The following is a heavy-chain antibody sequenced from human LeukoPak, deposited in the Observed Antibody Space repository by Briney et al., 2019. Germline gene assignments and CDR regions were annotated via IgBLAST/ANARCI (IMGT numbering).Heavy chain of an antibody. Sequence: ASAKVSCKASGGTFSSYAISWVRQAPGQGLEWMGRIIPILGIANYAQKFQGRVTITADKSTSTAYMELSSLRSEDTAVYYCARDSCSSTSCHDYWGQGTLVTVSS. CDR1: GGTFSSYA. D-gene: IGHD2-2*01. V-gene: IGHV1-69*04. CDR3: ARDSCSSTSCHDY. J-gene: IGHJ4*02. CDR2: IIPILGIA.